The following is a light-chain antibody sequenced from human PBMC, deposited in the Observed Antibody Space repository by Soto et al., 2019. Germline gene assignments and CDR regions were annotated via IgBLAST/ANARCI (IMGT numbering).Light chain of an antibody. Sequence: DIQMTQSPSSLAAYVGDRVTLNCRPSQSISNYLNWYQQKSGGAPKLLLYAASNLQSGVPSRFNGSRSGTNFTLTITSLQPEDFATYYCQQSYSFVLTFRGGTKVEIK. CDR1: QSISNY. CDR2: AAS. CDR3: QQSYSFVLT. J-gene: IGKJ4*01. V-gene: IGKV1-39*01.